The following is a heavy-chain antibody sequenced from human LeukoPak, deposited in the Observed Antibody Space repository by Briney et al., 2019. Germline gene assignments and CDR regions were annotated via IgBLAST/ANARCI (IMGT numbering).Heavy chain of an antibody. D-gene: IGHD5-24*01. CDR2: ISSSSSYI. J-gene: IGHJ4*02. Sequence: GGSLRLSCAASGFTFSSYGMSWVRQAPGKGLEWVSAISSSSSYIYYADSVKGRFTISRDNAKNSLYLQMNSLRAEDTAVYYWARAASDGYNLDWGQGTLVTVSS. CDR1: GFTFSSYG. CDR3: ARAASDGYNLD. V-gene: IGHV3-21*01.